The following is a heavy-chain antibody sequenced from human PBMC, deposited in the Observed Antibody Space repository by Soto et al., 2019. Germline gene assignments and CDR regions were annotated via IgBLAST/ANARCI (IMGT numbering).Heavy chain of an antibody. D-gene: IGHD6-19*01. CDR3: ARVPSVAGLHWFDP. Sequence: ASVKVSCKASGYTFTSYGISWVRQAPGQGLEWMGWISAYNGNTNYAQKLQGRVTMTTDTSTSTAYMELRGLRSDDTAVYYCARVPSVAGLHWFDPWGQGTLVTVSS. J-gene: IGHJ5*02. CDR1: GYTFTSYG. V-gene: IGHV1-18*01. CDR2: ISAYNGNT.